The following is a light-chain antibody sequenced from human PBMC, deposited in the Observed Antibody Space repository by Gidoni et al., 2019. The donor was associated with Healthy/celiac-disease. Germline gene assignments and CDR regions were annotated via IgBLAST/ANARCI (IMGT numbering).Light chain of an antibody. CDR3: LLCYSGAWV. CDR2: DKS. CDR1: TAAVISGHY. J-gene: IGLJ3*02. Sequence: QAVVSQEPSLPVSPGRTVTLTCCSSTAAVISGHYAYGFQQKPGQAPRTLIYDKSNKHAWTPARFSGSILGGKAALTLSGAQHEDEAEYYCLLCYSGAWVFGGGTKLTVL. V-gene: IGLV7-46*01.